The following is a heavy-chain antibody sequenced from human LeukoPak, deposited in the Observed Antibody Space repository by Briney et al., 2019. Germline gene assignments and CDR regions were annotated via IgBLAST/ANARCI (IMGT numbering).Heavy chain of an antibody. D-gene: IGHD3-22*01. CDR1: GFTFSSYA. CDR2: ISGSGGST. V-gene: IGHV3-23*01. CDR3: AKTEGITMIVVVITTLYYFDY. J-gene: IGHJ4*02. Sequence: GGSLRLSCAASGFTFSSYAMSWVRQAPGKGLEWVSAISGSGGSTYYADSVKGRFIISRDNSKNTLYLQMNSLRAEDTAVYYCAKTEGITMIVVVITTLYYFDYWGQGTLVTVSS.